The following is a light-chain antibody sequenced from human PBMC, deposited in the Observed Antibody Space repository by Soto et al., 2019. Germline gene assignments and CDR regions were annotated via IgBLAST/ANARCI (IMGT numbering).Light chain of an antibody. CDR1: QSVSSSY. Sequence: DIELTQSPGTLSLSPGERATLSCRASQSVSSSYLAWYQQKPGQAPRILIYGASSRATGLPDRFSGSGSGTDFTLTISRLEPEDFAVYYCQQYGSSPRTFGQGTKLEIK. V-gene: IGKV3-20*01. CDR3: QQYGSSPRT. CDR2: GAS. J-gene: IGKJ2*01.